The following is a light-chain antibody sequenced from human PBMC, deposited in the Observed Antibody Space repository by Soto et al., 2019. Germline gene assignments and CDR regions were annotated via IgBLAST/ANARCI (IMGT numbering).Light chain of an antibody. CDR2: DAS. V-gene: IGKV3-15*01. Sequence: EIVLTQSPATLSVSPGERATLSCRASHSAASAVAWYQQKPGQAPRLLIYDASNRATGIPARFSGSGSATDFTLTISSLQSEDFAVYSCHQHRHWPLTFGGGTKVDLK. CDR3: HQHRHWPLT. CDR1: HSAASA. J-gene: IGKJ4*01.